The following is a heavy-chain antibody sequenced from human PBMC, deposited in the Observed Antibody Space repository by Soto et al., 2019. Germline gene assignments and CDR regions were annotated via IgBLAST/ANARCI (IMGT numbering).Heavy chain of an antibody. CDR2: IYDGGTT. CDR3: ARSPVVITQYYFDY. D-gene: IGHD3-22*01. V-gene: IGHV4-39*07. CDR1: GGSISSSSYY. J-gene: IGHJ4*02. Sequence: PSETLSLTCTVSGGSISSSSYYWGWIRQSPDKGLEWIGHIYDGGTTYSSPSLKGRVTISADTSETQFSLKLSSVTAADTAVYYCARSPVVITQYYFDYWAREPWSPSPQ.